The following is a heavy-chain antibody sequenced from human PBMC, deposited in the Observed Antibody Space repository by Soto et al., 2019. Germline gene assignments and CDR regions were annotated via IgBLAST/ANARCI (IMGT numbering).Heavy chain of an antibody. Sequence: QVQLVQSGAEVKKPGSSVKVSCKASGGTFSSYTISWVRQAPGQGLEWMGRIIPILGIANYAQKFQGRVTITADKSTSPAYMELSSLRSEDTAVYYCARGIQLVAVAGTYYYYYMDVWGQGTTVTVSS. CDR2: IIPILGIA. J-gene: IGHJ6*03. V-gene: IGHV1-69*02. CDR1: GGTFSSYT. CDR3: ARGIQLVAVAGTYYYYYMDV. D-gene: IGHD6-19*01.